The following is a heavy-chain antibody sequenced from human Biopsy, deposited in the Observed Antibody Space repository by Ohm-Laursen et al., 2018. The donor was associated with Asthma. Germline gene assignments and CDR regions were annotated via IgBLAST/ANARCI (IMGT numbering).Heavy chain of an antibody. CDR3: ARRITIFGVVAYFDY. J-gene: IGHJ4*02. Sequence: SETLSLTCTVSGGSISSSSYYWGWIRQPPGKGLEWIGSIYYSGSTYYNPSLKSRVTIFVHTSKNQFFLKLSSVTAADMAVYYCARRITIFGVVAYFDYWGQGTLVTVSS. CDR2: IYYSGST. D-gene: IGHD3-3*01. CDR1: GGSISSSSYY. V-gene: IGHV4-39*01.